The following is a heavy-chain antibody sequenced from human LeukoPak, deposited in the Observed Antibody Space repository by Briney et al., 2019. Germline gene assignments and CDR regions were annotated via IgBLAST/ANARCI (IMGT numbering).Heavy chain of an antibody. CDR1: GFTLSSYW. CDR2: INSDGYST. D-gene: IGHD5-12*01. V-gene: IGHV3-74*01. J-gene: IGHJ5*02. CDR3: ARDRRGYSGYDPGWFDP. Sequence: PGGSLRLSCVASGFTLSSYWMHWVRQAPGKGLVWVSRINSDGYSTSYADSVKGRFTISRDNAKNTVYLQMNSLRAEDTAVYYCARDRRGYSGYDPGWFDPWGQGTLVTVSS.